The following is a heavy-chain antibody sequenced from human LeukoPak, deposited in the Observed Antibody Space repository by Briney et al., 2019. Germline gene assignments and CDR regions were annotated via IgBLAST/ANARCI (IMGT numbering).Heavy chain of an antibody. CDR1: GYTFTSYG. D-gene: IGHD3-10*01. Sequence: ASVKVSCKASGYTFTSYGISWVRQAPGQGLEWMGWISAYNGNTNYAQKLQGRVTMTTDTSTSTAYMELRSLRSDDTVVYYCARVITMVRGVIAVVTAIHPPDYWGQGTLVTVSS. CDR2: ISAYNGNT. J-gene: IGHJ4*02. V-gene: IGHV1-18*04. CDR3: ARVITMVRGVIAVVTAIHPPDY.